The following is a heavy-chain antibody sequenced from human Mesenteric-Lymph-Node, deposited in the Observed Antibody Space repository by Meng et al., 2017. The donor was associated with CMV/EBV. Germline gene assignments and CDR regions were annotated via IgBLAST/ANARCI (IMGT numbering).Heavy chain of an antibody. CDR3: AKSSTYSVASGFDN. CDR2: IRYDGSNA. CDR1: GFTFSDYD. J-gene: IGHJ4*02. Sequence: GGSLRLSCVASGFTFSDYDIHWVRQAPGKGLEWVTFIRYDGSNAYYADSVKGRFTLPRDNSKNTLYLQMNSLRPEDTAMYYCAKSSTYSVASGFDNWGQGTLVTVSS. V-gene: IGHV3-30*02. D-gene: IGHD5/OR15-5a*01.